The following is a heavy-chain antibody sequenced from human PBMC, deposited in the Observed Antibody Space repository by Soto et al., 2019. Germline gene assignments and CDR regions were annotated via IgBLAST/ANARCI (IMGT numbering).Heavy chain of an antibody. CDR1: GGSISSYY. CDR2: IYYSGST. D-gene: IGHD3-10*01. Sequence: SETLSLTCTVSGGSISSYYWSWIRQPPGKGLEWIGYIYYSGSTNYNPSLKSRVTISVDTSKNQFSLKLSSVTAADTAVYYCASSGWDYGMDVWGQGTTVTVSS. CDR3: ASSGWDYGMDV. V-gene: IGHV4-59*01. J-gene: IGHJ6*02.